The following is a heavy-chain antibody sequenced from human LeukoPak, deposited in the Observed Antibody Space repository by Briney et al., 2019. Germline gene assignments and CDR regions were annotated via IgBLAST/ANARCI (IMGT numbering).Heavy chain of an antibody. CDR2: IGGSGGST. V-gene: IGHV3-23*01. D-gene: IGHD6-19*01. CDR3: AKDTQWLVRFDY. CDR1: GFTFSIYA. Sequence: GGSLRLSCAASGFTFSIYAMSWVRQAPGKGLEWVSAIGGSGGSTYYADSVKGRFSISRDNSKNTLYLQMNSLRAEDTAVYYCAKDTQWLVRFDYWGQGTLVTVSS. J-gene: IGHJ4*02.